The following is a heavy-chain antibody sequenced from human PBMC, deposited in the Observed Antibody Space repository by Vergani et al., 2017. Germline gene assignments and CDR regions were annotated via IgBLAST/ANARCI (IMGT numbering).Heavy chain of an antibody. CDR1: GFTFSSYA. CDR3: ARASGFGESHGYYGMDV. J-gene: IGHJ6*02. CDR2: ISGSGGST. V-gene: IGHV3-23*04. D-gene: IGHD3-10*01. Sequence: VQLVESGGGVVQPGRSLRLSCAASGFTFSSYAMSWVRQAPGKGLEWVSAISGSGGSTYYADSVKGRFTISRDNAKNSLYLQMNSLRAEDTAVYYCARASGFGESHGYYGMDVWGQGP.